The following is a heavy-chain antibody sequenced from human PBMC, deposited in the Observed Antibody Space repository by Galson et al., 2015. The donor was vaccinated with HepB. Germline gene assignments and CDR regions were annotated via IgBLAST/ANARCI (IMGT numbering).Heavy chain of an antibody. D-gene: IGHD2-21*01. Sequence: SESLSLTCTVSGGSISSYYWSWIRQPAGKGLEWIGRIYTSGSTNYNPSLKSRVTMSVDTSKNQFSLKLSSVTAADTAVYYCATGDYYDEADAFDIWGQGTMVTVSS. CDR2: IYTSGST. CDR1: GGSISSYY. J-gene: IGHJ3*02. CDR3: ATGDYYDEADAFDI. V-gene: IGHV4-4*07.